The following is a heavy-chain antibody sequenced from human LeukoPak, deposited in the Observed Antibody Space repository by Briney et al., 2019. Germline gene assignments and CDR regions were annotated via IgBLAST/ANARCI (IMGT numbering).Heavy chain of an antibody. CDR3: ARGARLAKRPDAFDI. D-gene: IGHD3-9*01. Sequence: GGSLRLSCAASGFTFSSYSMNWVRQAPGKGLEWVSSISSSSSSYIYYADSVKGRFTISRDNAKNSLYLQMNSLRAEDTAVYYCARGARLAKRPDAFDIWGQGTMVTVSS. CDR1: GFTFSSYS. CDR2: ISSSSSSYI. J-gene: IGHJ3*02. V-gene: IGHV3-21*01.